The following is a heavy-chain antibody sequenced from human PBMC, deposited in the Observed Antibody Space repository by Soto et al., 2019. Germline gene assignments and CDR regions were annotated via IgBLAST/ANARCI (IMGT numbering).Heavy chain of an antibody. Sequence: EVQLVESGGGLVQPGRSLRLSCAASGFTFDDYAMHWVRQAPGKGLEWVSGVSWNSGSIGYADSVKGRFTISRDNAKNYLYLQMKSLMAEDTALYYCAKSYYDILSGRYMDVWGKGTTVTVSS. J-gene: IGHJ6*03. CDR3: AKSYYDILSGRYMDV. CDR2: VSWNSGSI. CDR1: GFTFDDYA. D-gene: IGHD3-9*01. V-gene: IGHV3-9*01.